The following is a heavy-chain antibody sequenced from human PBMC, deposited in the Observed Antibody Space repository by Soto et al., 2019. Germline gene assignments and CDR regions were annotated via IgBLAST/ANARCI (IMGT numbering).Heavy chain of an antibody. J-gene: IGHJ4*02. CDR3: AHRRTKGYSSGNFDY. D-gene: IGHD6-25*01. V-gene: IGHV2-5*02. CDR2: IYWDDDK. Sequence: QITLKESGPTLVKPTQTLTLTCTFSGFSLSTSGVGVGWIRQPPGKALEWLALIYWDDDKRYSPSLNSRLTITKDTSKNQVVLTMTNMDPVDTATYYCAHRRTKGYSSGNFDYWGQGTLVTVSS. CDR1: GFSLSTSGVG.